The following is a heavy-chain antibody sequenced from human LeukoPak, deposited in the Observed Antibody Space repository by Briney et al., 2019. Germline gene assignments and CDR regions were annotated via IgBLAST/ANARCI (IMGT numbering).Heavy chain of an antibody. CDR1: GFTLSDYY. Sequence: GGSLRLSCAASGFTLSDYYMSWIRQAPGKGLEWISYMSSSASSIQYADSVKGRFTTSRASAKNSFYLQMTSLGAEDTAVYHCARGSATILDWFDPWGQGTLVTVSS. V-gene: IGHV3-11*01. J-gene: IGHJ5*02. CDR2: MSSSASSI. D-gene: IGHD3-3*01. CDR3: ARGSATILDWFDP.